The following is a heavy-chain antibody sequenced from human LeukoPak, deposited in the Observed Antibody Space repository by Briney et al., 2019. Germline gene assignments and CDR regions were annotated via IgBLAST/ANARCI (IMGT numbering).Heavy chain of an antibody. Sequence: SQTLSLTCAVSGGSLSSGGYSWSWIRQPPGKVLEWIGYIYYSGSTNYNPSLKSRVTIAVDTSKNQFSLKLSSVTAADTAVYYCARGVSVKQQLGFFDPWGQGTLVTVSS. CDR3: ARGVSVKQQLGFFDP. V-gene: IGHV4-30-2*01. CDR2: IYYSGST. D-gene: IGHD6-13*01. J-gene: IGHJ5*02. CDR1: GGSLSSGGYS.